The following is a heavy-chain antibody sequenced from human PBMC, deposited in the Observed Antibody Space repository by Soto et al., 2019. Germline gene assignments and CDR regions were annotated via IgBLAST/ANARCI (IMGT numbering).Heavy chain of an antibody. CDR1: GYTFTSYG. CDR3: ARVLGYGTNGVCYTRGWFDP. Sequence: GASVKVSCKASGYTFTSYGISWVRQAPGQGLEWMGWISAYNGNTNYAQKLQGRVTMTTDTSTSTAYMELRSLRSDDTAVYYCARVLGYGTNGVCYTRGWFDPWGKGTLVTVSS. CDR2: ISAYNGNT. D-gene: IGHD2-8*01. V-gene: IGHV1-18*01. J-gene: IGHJ5*02.